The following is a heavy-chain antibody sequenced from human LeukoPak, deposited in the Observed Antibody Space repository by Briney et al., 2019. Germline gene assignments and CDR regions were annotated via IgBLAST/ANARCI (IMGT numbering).Heavy chain of an antibody. CDR3: ARAPAGWYGCDY. CDR2: INHSGST. CDR1: GGSFSGYY. D-gene: IGHD6-19*01. V-gene: IGHV4-34*01. J-gene: IGHJ4*02. Sequence: SETLSLTCAVYGGSFSGYYWSWIRQPPGKGLEWIGEINHSGSTNYNPSLKSRVTISVDTSKNQFSLKLSSVTAADTAVYYCARAPAGWYGCDYWGQGTLVTVSS.